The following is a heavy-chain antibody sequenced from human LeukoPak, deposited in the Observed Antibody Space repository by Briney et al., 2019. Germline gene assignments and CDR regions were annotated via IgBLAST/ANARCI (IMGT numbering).Heavy chain of an antibody. CDR2: IYYSGSA. D-gene: IGHD1-26*01. Sequence: SQTLSLTRTVSGDSISNNKHYSGWIRQPPGKGLEWIGRIYYSGSAYYNPSLKSRVTISVDTSKSQFSLKLSSVTAADTAVYSCARHLGSGSYFDYWGQGTLVTVSS. J-gene: IGHJ4*02. CDR1: GDSISNNKHY. CDR3: ARHLGSGSYFDY. V-gene: IGHV4-39*01.